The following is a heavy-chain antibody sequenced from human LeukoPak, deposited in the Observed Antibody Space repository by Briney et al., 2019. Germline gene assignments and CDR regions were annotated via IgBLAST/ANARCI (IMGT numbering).Heavy chain of an antibody. J-gene: IGHJ3*02. Sequence: GGSLRLSCAASGFSFSAYPMGWVRRAPGKGLQWLSGISASGDVTFHADRVKGRFAISRDNSKNTLYLQMTGLRAGDTAEYYCAKSLFTSATGTGRAFHIWGQGTMVTVSS. V-gene: IGHV3-23*01. CDR1: GFSFSAYP. D-gene: IGHD1-1*01. CDR2: ISASGDVT. CDR3: AKSLFTSATGTGRAFHI.